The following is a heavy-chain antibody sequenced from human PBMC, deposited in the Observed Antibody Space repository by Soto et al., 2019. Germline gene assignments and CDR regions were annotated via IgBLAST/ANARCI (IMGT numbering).Heavy chain of an antibody. CDR3: AKSYCRGRNGDRASAY. CDR2: INPTNGAT. CDR1: GYSVENYA. Sequence: SVEVCCEACGYSVENYAVHWVRQATGHRLEWMAWINPTNGATSYAQKFQGRVTMTRDTSTSTVYVELSSLRSEDTAVYYCAKSYCRGRNGDRASAYRAQGTPVPVSA. V-gene: IGHV1-46*02. D-gene: IGHD2-15*01. J-gene: IGHJ4*02.